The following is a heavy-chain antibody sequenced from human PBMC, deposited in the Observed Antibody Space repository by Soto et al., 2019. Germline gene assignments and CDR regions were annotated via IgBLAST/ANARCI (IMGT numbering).Heavy chain of an antibody. CDR2: ISAYNGNT. CDR1: GYTFSSDG. D-gene: IGHD3-3*01. V-gene: IGHV1-18*04. Sequence: ALVKVARKAAGYTFSSDGVSWVRQAPGQGLEWMGWISAYNGNTNYAQKLQGRVTMTTDTSTSTAYMELRSLRSDDTAVYYCARGAGGRITIFGVAANYYYYYGMDVWGQGTTVTVSS. CDR3: ARGAGGRITIFGVAANYYYYYGMDV. J-gene: IGHJ6*02.